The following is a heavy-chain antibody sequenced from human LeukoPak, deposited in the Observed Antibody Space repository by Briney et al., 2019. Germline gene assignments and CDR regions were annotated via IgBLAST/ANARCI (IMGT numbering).Heavy chain of an antibody. D-gene: IGHD2-21*02. J-gene: IGHJ4*02. CDR1: GFTLTTYL. CDR3: ARRGDPYYFDY. V-gene: IGHV3-74*01. Sequence: GGSLRLSCAASGFTLTTYLMHWVRQAPGKGLVWVSRIKSDGSSTSYADSVKGRFTISRDNSKNTLYLRLNSLRAEDTAVYYCARRGDPYYFDYWGQGALVTVSA. CDR2: IKSDGSST.